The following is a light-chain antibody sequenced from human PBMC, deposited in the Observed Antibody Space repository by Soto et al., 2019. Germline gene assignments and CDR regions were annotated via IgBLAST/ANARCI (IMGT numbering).Light chain of an antibody. Sequence: QSVLTQPASXSGSPGQSITISCTGTSSDVGGYNYVSWYQQHPGKAPKLMIYDVSNRPSGVSNRFSGSKSGNTASLAISGLQAEDEADYYCSSYTGSSTLYVFGTGTKVTVL. CDR1: SSDVGGYNY. CDR3: SSYTGSSTLYV. V-gene: IGLV2-14*01. CDR2: DVS. J-gene: IGLJ1*01.